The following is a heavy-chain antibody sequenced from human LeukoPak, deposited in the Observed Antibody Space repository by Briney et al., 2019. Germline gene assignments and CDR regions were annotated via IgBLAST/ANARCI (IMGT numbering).Heavy chain of an antibody. V-gene: IGHV3-30-3*01. D-gene: IGHD3-16*01. Sequence: GGSLRLSCAASGFTFSSYAMHWARQAPGKGLEWVAVISYDGSSKYFADSVKGRFTISRDNSINALYLQMNSLRLDDTAVYYCVGEIGPRSFDYWGQGTLVTVSS. CDR2: ISYDGSSK. CDR3: VGEIGPRSFDY. CDR1: GFTFSSYA. J-gene: IGHJ4*02.